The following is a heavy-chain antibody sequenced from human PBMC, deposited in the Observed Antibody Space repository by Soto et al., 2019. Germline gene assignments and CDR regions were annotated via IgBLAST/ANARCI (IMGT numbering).Heavy chain of an antibody. CDR2: ISHSGST. V-gene: IGHV4-34*01. J-gene: IGHJ5*02. Sequence: HVQLQQWGAGLLKPSETLSLTCAVYGGSFSNYYWSWIRQPPGKGLEWIGEISHSGSTNYNPSLKSRVTISVDTSKNQFSLKLSSVTAADTAVYYCASGHLTSWFDPWGQGTLVTVSS. CDR1: GGSFSNYY. CDR3: ASGHLTSWFDP.